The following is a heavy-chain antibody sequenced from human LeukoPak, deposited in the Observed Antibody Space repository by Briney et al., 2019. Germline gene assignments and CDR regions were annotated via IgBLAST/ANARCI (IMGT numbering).Heavy chain of an antibody. CDR1: GGSFSGYY. J-gene: IGHJ5*02. D-gene: IGHD5-18*01. CDR3: ARGLRFGGYSYGDRFDP. Sequence: SSETLSLTCAVYGGSFSGYYWSWIRQPPGKGLEWTGEINHSGSTNYNPSLKSRVTISVDTSKNQFSLKLSSVTAADTAVYYCARGLRFGGYSYGDRFDPWGQGTLVTVSS. CDR2: INHSGST. V-gene: IGHV4-34*01.